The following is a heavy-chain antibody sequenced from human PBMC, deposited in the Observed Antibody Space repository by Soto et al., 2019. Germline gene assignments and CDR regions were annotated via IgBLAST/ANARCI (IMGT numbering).Heavy chain of an antibody. D-gene: IGHD3-22*01. V-gene: IGHV3-74*01. Sequence: SLRLSCAASGFTLSSYWMHWVRQAPGKGLVWVARIKSDGSGTIYADSVKGRLTISRDNARNTLYLQMNSLRAEDTAVYFCARGDGDYYDGNGYLGRHWGQGTLVTVSS. CDR3: ARGDGDYYDGNGYLGRH. CDR1: GFTLSSYW. CDR2: IKSDGSGT. J-gene: IGHJ4*02.